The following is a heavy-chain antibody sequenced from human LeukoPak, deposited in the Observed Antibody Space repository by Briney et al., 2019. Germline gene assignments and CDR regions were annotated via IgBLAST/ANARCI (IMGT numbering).Heavy chain of an antibody. CDR3: ARASSTVEIDY. CDR1: GFTFSSYE. CDR2: ISSSGSTI. Sequence: PGGSLRLSCAASGFTFSSYEMNWVRQAPGKGLEWVSYISSSGSTIYYADSVKGRFTISRDNAKNSLYLQMNSLRAEDTAVYYCARASSTVEIDYWGQGTLVTVS. D-gene: IGHD4-23*01. V-gene: IGHV3-48*03. J-gene: IGHJ4*02.